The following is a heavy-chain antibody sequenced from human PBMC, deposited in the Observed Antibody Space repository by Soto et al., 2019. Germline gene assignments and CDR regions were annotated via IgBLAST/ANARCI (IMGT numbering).Heavy chain of an antibody. CDR2: IYPDNSDT. CDR1: GYTFTSSW. D-gene: IGHD3-22*01. Sequence: GESLKISCKGSGYTFTSSWIGWVRQMPGKGLEWMGIIYPDNSDTRYSPSFQGQVTMSVDKSIRTAYLQWRSLKASDTAIYYCXRPDSSXYYPYWGQGTLVTVSS. J-gene: IGHJ4*02. CDR3: XRPDSSXYYPY. V-gene: IGHV5-51*01.